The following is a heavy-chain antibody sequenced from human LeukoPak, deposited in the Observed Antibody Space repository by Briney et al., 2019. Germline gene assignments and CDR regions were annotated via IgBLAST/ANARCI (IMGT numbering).Heavy chain of an antibody. CDR1: GFTFSSYS. CDR3: ARGGNYYDSSEDFDY. Sequence: GGSLRLSCAASGFTFSSYSMNWVRRAPGKGLEWVSYISSSSSTIYYADSVKGRFTISRDNAKNSLYLQMNSLRAEDTAVYYCARGGNYYDSSEDFDYWGQGTLVTVSS. CDR2: ISSSSSTI. V-gene: IGHV3-48*04. J-gene: IGHJ4*02. D-gene: IGHD3-22*01.